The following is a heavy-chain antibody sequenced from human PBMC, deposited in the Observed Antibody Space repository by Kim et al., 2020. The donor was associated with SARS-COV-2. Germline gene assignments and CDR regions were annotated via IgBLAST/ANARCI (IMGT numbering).Heavy chain of an antibody. J-gene: IGHJ4*02. CDR3: ARGLTQGIAAAGLDY. D-gene: IGHD6-13*01. V-gene: IGHV1-2*02. Sequence: QKVPGRVTMTRDTSISTAYMELSRLRSDDTAVYYCARGLTQGIAAAGLDYWGQGTLVTVSS.